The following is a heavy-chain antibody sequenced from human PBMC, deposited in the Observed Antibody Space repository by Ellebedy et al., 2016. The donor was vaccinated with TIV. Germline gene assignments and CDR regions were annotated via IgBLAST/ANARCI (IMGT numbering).Heavy chain of an antibody. D-gene: IGHD2-21*02. CDR3: AATYCGGDCYLDY. V-gene: IGHV3-7*03. J-gene: IGHJ4*02. CDR1: GFTFSSYW. Sequence: GESLKISCAASGFTFSSYWMSWVRQAPGRGLEWVANIKYDGSEKYYVDSVKGRFTISRDNAKNSLYLQMNSLRAEDTAVYYCAATYCGGDCYLDYWGQGTLVTVSS. CDR2: IKYDGSEK.